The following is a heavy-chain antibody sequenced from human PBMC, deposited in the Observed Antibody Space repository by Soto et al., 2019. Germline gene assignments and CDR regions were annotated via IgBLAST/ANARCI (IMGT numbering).Heavy chain of an antibody. CDR2: ISHDGSNQ. Sequence: GGSLRLSCAASGFTFSTYGMHWVRQAPATGLEWVAFISHDGSNQYYADSMKGRFTISRDNSKNTLYLQMNSLRPDDTAVYYCATDANEYLWEYYFDYWGQGTLVTVSS. V-gene: IGHV3-30*03. CDR1: GFTFSTYG. J-gene: IGHJ4*02. D-gene: IGHD3-16*01. CDR3: ATDANEYLWEYYFDY.